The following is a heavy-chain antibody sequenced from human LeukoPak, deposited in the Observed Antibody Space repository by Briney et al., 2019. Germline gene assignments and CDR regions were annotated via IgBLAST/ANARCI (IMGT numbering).Heavy chain of an antibody. CDR2: MSDSGGAT. D-gene: IGHD6-6*01. CDR1: GFTFSIYG. J-gene: IGHJ2*01. V-gene: IGHV3-23*01. Sequence: GGSLRLSCAASGFTFSIYGMSWVRQAPGKGLDWVSSMSDSGGATYYADSVKGRFTISRDNPKNTLYLQMNSLRAEDTAVYYCAKDVGSSSFWYFDLWGRGTLVTVSS. CDR3: AKDVGSSSFWYFDL.